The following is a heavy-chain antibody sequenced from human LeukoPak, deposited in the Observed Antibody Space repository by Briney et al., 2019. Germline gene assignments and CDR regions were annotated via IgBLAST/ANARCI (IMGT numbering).Heavy chain of an antibody. CDR1: GFTFGDYA. D-gene: IGHD3-22*01. CDR3: SKDRPNYYGSNGHYYKLNGDC. V-gene: IGHV3-23*01. CDR2: ITSSGAAT. Sequence: PGRSLRLSCTASGFTFGDYAMSWVRQAPGKGLEWVSSITSSGAATYYADSVKGRFTISRDNSDNTLYLQMNSLRAEDTAVYYCSKDRPNYYGSNGHYYKLNGDCWGQGTLVTVSS. J-gene: IGHJ4*02.